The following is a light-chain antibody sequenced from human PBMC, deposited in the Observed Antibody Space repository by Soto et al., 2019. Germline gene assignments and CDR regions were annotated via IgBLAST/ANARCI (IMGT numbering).Light chain of an antibody. J-gene: IGKJ2*01. CDR3: QQCNDWPHT. CDR2: GAS. V-gene: IGKV3-15*01. Sequence: EIVMTQSPATLSVSPGERATLSCRASQSVSSNLAWYQQKPGQAPRLLIYGASTRATGIPARLSGRGSGTAFTLTISSLQSEDCAVYYCQQCNDWPHTFGQGTKLEIK. CDR1: QSVSSN.